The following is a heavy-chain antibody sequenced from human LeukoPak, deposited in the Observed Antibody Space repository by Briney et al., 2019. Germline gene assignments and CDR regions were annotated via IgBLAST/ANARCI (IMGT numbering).Heavy chain of an antibody. CDR1: GFSFSSYG. J-gene: IGHJ6*03. CDR2: IRSDGSNK. CDR3: ARDNYYYYMDV. Sequence: SGGSLRLSCAGSGFSFSSYGMHWVRQAPGKGLEWMAFIRSDGSNKYYADSVKGRFTISRDNSKNTLYLQMNSLRAEDTAVYYCARDNYYYYMDVWGKGTTVTISS. V-gene: IGHV3-30*02.